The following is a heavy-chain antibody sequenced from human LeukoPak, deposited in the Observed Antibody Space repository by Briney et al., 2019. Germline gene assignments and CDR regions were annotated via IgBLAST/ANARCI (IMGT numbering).Heavy chain of an antibody. J-gene: IGHJ4*02. CDR3: ARSLGYSSGG. D-gene: IGHD2-15*01. Sequence: GGSLRLSCAASGFPFRSHWMHWVRQVPGKGLVWVSHISTDGTPTNYADSVKGRFTISRDNAKDTLYLQLNSLRAEDTAIYYCARSLGYSSGGWGQGTLVTVSS. CDR1: GFPFRSHW. V-gene: IGHV3-74*01. CDR2: ISTDGTPT.